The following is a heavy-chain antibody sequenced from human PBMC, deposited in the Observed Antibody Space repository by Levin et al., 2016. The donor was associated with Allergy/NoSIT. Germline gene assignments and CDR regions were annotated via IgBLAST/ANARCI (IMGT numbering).Heavy chain of an antibody. CDR2: ISYDGSNK. V-gene: IGHV3-30*18. Sequence: WIRQPPGKGLEWVAVISYDGSNKYYADSVKGRFTISRDNSKNTLYLQMNSLRAEDTAVYYCAKDWRELLLTSGMDVWGQGTTVTVSS. CDR3: AKDWRELLLTSGMDV. J-gene: IGHJ6*02. D-gene: IGHD1-26*01.